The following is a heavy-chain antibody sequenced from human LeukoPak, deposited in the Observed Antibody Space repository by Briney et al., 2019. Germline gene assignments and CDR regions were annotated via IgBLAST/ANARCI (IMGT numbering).Heavy chain of an antibody. D-gene: IGHD6-13*01. J-gene: IGHJ4*02. V-gene: IGHV3-30*02. CDR2: IWYDGSNK. CDR1: GFTFSSYG. Sequence: PGGSLRLSCAASGFTFSSYGMHWVRQAPGKGLEWVAVIWYDGSNKYYADSVKGRFTISRDNSKNTLYLQVNSLRAEDTAVYYCAKVGPSGGGRSSWYLYYWGQGTLVTVSS. CDR3: AKVGPSGGGRSSWYLYY.